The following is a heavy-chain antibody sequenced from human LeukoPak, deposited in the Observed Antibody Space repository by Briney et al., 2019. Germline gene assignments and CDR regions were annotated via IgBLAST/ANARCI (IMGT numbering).Heavy chain of an antibody. CDR3: ARGPVLRFLEWLLADAFDI. D-gene: IGHD3-3*01. CDR1: GGSFSGYY. J-gene: IGHJ3*02. CDR2: INHSGST. Sequence: SETLSLTCAVYGGSFSGYYWSWIRQPPGKGLEWIGEINHSGSTNYNPSLKSRVTISVDTSKNQFSLKLSSVTAADTAVYYCARGPVLRFLEWLLADAFDIWGQGTMVTVSS. V-gene: IGHV4-34*01.